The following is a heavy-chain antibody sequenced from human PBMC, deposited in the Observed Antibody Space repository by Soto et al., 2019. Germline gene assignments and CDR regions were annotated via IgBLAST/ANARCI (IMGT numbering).Heavy chain of an antibody. J-gene: IGHJ5*02. Sequence: SETLSLTCTVSGGSISSYYWIWVGRPAGRGLEWIGRIYTSGSTNYNPSLKSRVTMSVDTSKNQFSLKLSSVTAADTAVYYCARVGVAGVAAASNWFDPWGQGTLVTVSS. CDR1: GGSISSYY. CDR2: IYTSGST. CDR3: ARVGVAGVAAASNWFDP. V-gene: IGHV4-4*07. D-gene: IGHD6-13*01.